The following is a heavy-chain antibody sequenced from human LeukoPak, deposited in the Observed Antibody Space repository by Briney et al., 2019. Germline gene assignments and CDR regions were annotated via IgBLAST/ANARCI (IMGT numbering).Heavy chain of an antibody. D-gene: IGHD3-3*01. V-gene: IGHV3-15*05. Sequence: GGSLRLSCAASGFSVINAWMSWVRQAPGQGLEWVGRIKSRADGGTTGYAAPVEGRFSISRDGSENTLYLQMNSLQIDDTALYYCLIFPGRWGQGTLVTVSS. CDR2: IKSRADGGTT. CDR1: GFSVINAW. CDR3: LIFPGR. J-gene: IGHJ4*02.